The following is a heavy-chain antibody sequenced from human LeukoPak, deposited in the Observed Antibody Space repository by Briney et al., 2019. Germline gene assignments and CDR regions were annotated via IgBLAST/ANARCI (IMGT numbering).Heavy chain of an antibody. CDR1: GFSFIDAW. J-gene: IGHJ4*02. CDR2: IKQDGSEK. Sequence: GGSLRLSCAASGFSFIDAWMSWVRQAPGKGLEWAANIKQDGSEKYYVDSVKGRFTISRDNSKNTLFLQMNSLRAEDTGVYYCAKEWGDYWGQGTLVTVSS. V-gene: IGHV3-7*05. CDR3: AKEWGDY. D-gene: IGHD3-16*01.